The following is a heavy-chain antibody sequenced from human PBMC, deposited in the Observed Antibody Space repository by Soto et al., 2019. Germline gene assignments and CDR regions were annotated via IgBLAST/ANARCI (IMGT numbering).Heavy chain of an antibody. V-gene: IGHV4-30-4*01. CDR1: GDSVSSGDYY. CDR3: ASVFSVYKWFDT. CDR2: IYYTSGT. D-gene: IGHD3-10*01. Sequence: SETLSLSCTVSGDSVSSGDYYCSWIRQPAGKGREWIGYIYYTSGTYYNPSLESRVNISGDTSKNQFSLKLISVTAADTAVYYRASVFSVYKWFDTWGLGTMVTDSS. J-gene: IGHJ5*02.